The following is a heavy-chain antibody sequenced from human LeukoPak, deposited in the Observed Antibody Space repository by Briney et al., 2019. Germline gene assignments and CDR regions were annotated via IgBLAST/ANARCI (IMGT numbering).Heavy chain of an antibody. Sequence: GGSLRLSCAPSGFTFNNASMSWVRQAPGKGLEWVGRIKSKTDGGTTDYAAPVTGKFTISRDDSKNTLYLQMNSLTTEDTAVYYCSTIATYVSASYSNVGYWGQRTLVTVSS. CDR1: GFTFNNAS. V-gene: IGHV3-15*01. CDR3: STIATYVSASYSNVGY. J-gene: IGHJ4*02. CDR2: IKSKTDGGTT. D-gene: IGHD3-10*01.